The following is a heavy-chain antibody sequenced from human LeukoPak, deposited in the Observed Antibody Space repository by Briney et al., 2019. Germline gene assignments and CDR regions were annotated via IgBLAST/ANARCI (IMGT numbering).Heavy chain of an antibody. CDR2: ISYDGSNK. CDR1: GFTFSSYG. V-gene: IGHV3-30*18. Sequence: GGSQRLSCAASGFTFSSYGMHWIRQAPGKGLEWVAVISYDGSNKYYADSVKGRFTISRDNSKNTLYLQMNSLRAEDTAVYYCAKESTSAFGYWGQGTLVTVSS. CDR3: AKESTSAFGY. J-gene: IGHJ4*02.